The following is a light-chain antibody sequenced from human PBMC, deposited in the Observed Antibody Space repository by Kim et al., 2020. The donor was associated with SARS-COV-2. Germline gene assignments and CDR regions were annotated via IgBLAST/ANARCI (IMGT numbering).Light chain of an antibody. Sequence: SYELTQPPSVSVSPGQTVSITCSGDKLGDKYACWYQQKPGQSPVLVIYQDSKRPSGIPERFSGSNSGNTATLTISGTQAMDEADYYCQAWDSSTYWVFGGGTQLTVL. J-gene: IGLJ3*02. CDR1: KLGDKY. V-gene: IGLV3-1*01. CDR3: QAWDSSTYWV. CDR2: QDS.